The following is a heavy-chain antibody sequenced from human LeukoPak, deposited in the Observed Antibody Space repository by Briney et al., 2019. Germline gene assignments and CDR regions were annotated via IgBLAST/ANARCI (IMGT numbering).Heavy chain of an antibody. CDR1: GFTFSSSG. D-gene: IGHD6-6*01. V-gene: IGHV3-30*02. CDR3: VRSLTAREYFQH. CDR2: IHSTGSYA. J-gene: IGHJ1*01. Sequence: GGSLRLSCAASGFTFSSSGMHWVRQTPGKGLEWVAFIHSTGSYAYYADSVKGRFTISRDNSKNTLSLQMSSLRVEDTAVYYCVRSLTAREYFQHWGQGTLVTVSS.